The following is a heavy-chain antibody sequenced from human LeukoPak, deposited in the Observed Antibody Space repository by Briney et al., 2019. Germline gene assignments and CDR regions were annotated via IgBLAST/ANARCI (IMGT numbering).Heavy chain of an antibody. J-gene: IGHJ6*03. CDR3: ARGYSSSWKSYYYYYMDV. D-gene: IGHD6-13*01. CDR2: IYYSGST. CDR1: GGSISSYY. Sequence: PSETLSLTCTVSGGSISSYYWSWIRQPPGKGLEWIGYIYYSGSTNYNPSLKSRVTISADTSKNQFSLKLSSVTAADTAVYYCARGYSSSWKSYYYYYMDVWGKGTTVTISS. V-gene: IGHV4-59*01.